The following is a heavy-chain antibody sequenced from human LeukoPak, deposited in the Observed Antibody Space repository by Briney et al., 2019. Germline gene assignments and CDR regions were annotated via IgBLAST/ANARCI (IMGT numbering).Heavy chain of an antibody. J-gene: IGHJ6*02. CDR3: AREYGSGTPYYYYGMDV. Sequence: ASVKVSCKASGYTFTGYYMHWVRQAPGQGLEWMGWINPNSGGTNYAQKFQGRVTMTRDTSISTAYMELSRLRSDDTAVYYCAREYGSGTPYYYYGMDVWGQGTTVTASS. V-gene: IGHV1-2*02. D-gene: IGHD3-10*01. CDR2: INPNSGGT. CDR1: GYTFTGYY.